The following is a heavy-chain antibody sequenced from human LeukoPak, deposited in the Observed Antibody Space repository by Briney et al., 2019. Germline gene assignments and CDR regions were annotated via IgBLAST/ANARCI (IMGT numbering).Heavy chain of an antibody. CDR3: ARATMIVVVPNLTRDFDY. V-gene: IGHV4-34*01. CDR2: INHSGST. J-gene: IGHJ4*02. D-gene: IGHD3-22*01. CDR1: GGSFSGYY. Sequence: ASETLSLTCAVYGGSFSGYYWSWIRQPPGKGLEWIGEINHSGSTNYNPSLKSRVTISVDTSKNQFSLKLSSVTAADTAVYYCARATMIVVVPNLTRDFDYWGQGTLVTVSS.